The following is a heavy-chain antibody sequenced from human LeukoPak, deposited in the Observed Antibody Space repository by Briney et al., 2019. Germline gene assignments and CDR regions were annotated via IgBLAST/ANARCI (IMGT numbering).Heavy chain of an antibody. CDR1: RYSISIGYY. D-gene: IGHD2-2*01. CDR2: IYHIVIT. V-gene: IGHV4-38-2*02. J-gene: IGHJ4*02. CDR3: ARRVLRHCSSTSCARAAFDY. Sequence: PSETLSVTSTVSRYSISIGYYWAWTRRPPGKGLEGIGTIYHIVITYYNPSLKRRVTISVDTSKNQFSLKLRSVTAADTDVYYCARRVLRHCSSTSCARAAFDYWGQGTLVTVSS.